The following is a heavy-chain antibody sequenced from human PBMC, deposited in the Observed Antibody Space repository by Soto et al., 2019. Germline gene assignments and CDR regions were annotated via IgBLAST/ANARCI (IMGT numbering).Heavy chain of an antibody. CDR3: VRGGGGYGNGMIDY. D-gene: IGHD5-18*01. J-gene: IGHJ4*02. V-gene: IGHV4-59*01. Sequence: SETLSLTCTVSGGSISNYYWSWIRQSPGKGLEWIGYISYIGTTNYNPSLKSRVTISVDTSKNQFSLRLTSVTAADTAVYYCVRGGGGYGNGMIDYWGQGTPVTISS. CDR1: GGSISNYY. CDR2: ISYIGTT.